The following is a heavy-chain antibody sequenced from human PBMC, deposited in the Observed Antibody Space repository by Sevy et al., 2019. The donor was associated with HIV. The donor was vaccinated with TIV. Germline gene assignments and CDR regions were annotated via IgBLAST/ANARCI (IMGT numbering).Heavy chain of an antibody. Sequence: ASVKVSCKASGDTFNNYHVHWVLQAPGQGLEWMGISNPSGGTTSYAQKFQGRVTMTRDTSTSTVYMELSSLRSEDTAVYYCARAPSWYDSSGYNALDIWGQRTMVTVSS. D-gene: IGHD3-22*01. CDR2: SNPSGGTT. J-gene: IGHJ3*02. CDR3: ARAPSWYDSSGYNALDI. V-gene: IGHV1-46*02. CDR1: GDTFNNYH.